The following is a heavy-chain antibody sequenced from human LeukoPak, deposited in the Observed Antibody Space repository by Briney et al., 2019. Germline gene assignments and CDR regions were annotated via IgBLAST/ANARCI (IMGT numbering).Heavy chain of an antibody. CDR3: AKSRTTTSGYYNFDS. Sequence: GGSLRLSCAASGFIFSDYVMHWVRQAPGKGLEWVAFIRYDGNNKYYADSVKGRFTISRDNSKNTLYLQMNSLRAEDMAFYYCAKSRTTTSGYYNFDSWGQGTLVTVSS. CDR1: GFIFSDYV. J-gene: IGHJ4*02. V-gene: IGHV3-30*02. D-gene: IGHD3-22*01. CDR2: IRYDGNNK.